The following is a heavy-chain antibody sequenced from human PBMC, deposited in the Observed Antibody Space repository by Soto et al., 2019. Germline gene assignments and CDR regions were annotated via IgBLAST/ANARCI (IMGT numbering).Heavy chain of an antibody. CDR1: GYTFTSYA. CDR3: ARDILFDY. Sequence: QVQLVQSGAEEKKPGASVKVSCKASGYTFTSYAMHWVRQAPGHRLEWLGWINAGNGNTKYSQKFKASVTITRATAARTTYMELSSLRSEDTAVYYCARDILFDYWGQGTLVTVSS. V-gene: IGHV1-3*05. CDR2: INAGNGNT. J-gene: IGHJ4*02. D-gene: IGHD2-15*01.